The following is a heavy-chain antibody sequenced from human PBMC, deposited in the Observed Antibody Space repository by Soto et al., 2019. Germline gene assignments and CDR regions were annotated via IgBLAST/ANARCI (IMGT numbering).Heavy chain of an antibody. D-gene: IGHD1-26*01. Sequence: GGSLRLSCVFSGFTFSTYTMNWVRQAPGKGLEWVSSINGRSNYVYYAGSVKGRFTISRDSAKNSLYLQMNRLRAEDTAIYYCAREDGVVGSTTAFDPWGLGTLVTVSS. CDR1: GFTFSTYT. CDR3: AREDGVVGSTTAFDP. V-gene: IGHV3-21*01. J-gene: IGHJ5*02. CDR2: INGRSNYV.